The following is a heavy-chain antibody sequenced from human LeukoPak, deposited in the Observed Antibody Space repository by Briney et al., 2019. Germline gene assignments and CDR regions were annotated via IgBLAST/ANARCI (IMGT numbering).Heavy chain of an antibody. V-gene: IGHV3-21*01. CDR3: ARESLTTGAFYGDYGLGFAP. CDR2: ISSSSSYI. CDR1: GLTYSSHS. J-gene: IGHJ5*02. Sequence: GGSLRLSFASSGLTYSSHSMNWVRQARGRGLEWVSSISSSSSYIYYADSVKGRFTISRDNDKNSLYLQMNSLRAEDTAVYYCARESLTTGAFYGDYGLGFAPGGQGTLVTVPS. D-gene: IGHD4-17*01.